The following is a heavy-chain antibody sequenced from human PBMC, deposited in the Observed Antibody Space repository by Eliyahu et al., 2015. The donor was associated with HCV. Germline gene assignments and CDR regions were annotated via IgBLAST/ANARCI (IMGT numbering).Heavy chain of an antibody. CDR1: GYTFTSYG. V-gene: IGHV1-18*01. D-gene: IGHD3-10*01. Sequence: QVQLVQSGAEVKKPGXSVKVSCXASGYTFTSYGISWVRQAPGQGLEWMGWIXAYNGNTNYAQKLQGRVTMTTDTSTSTAYMELRSLRSDDTAVYYCARDGEYYYGSGSLDYWGQGTLVTVSS. J-gene: IGHJ4*02. CDR2: IXAYNGNT. CDR3: ARDGEYYYGSGSLDY.